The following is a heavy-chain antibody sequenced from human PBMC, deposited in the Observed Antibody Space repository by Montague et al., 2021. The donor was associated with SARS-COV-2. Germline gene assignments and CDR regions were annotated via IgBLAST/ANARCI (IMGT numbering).Heavy chain of an antibody. CDR2: IYYTGST. D-gene: IGHD1-1*01. V-gene: IGHV4-39*01. CDR3: ARNEEGYGYFDL. Sequence: WIRQPPGKGLEWIGSIYYTGSTFYTPSLKSRVTISVDTSKNEFSLKLISVTATDTAVYYCARNEEGYGYFDLWGRGTLVTVSS. J-gene: IGHJ2*01.